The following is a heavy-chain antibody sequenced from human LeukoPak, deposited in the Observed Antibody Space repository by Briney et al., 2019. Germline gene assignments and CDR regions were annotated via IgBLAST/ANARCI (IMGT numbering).Heavy chain of an antibody. CDR1: GGSFSGYY. J-gene: IGHJ4*02. Sequence: SETLSLTCAVYGGSFSGYYWSWIRQPPGKGLEWMGEINHSGSTNYNPSLKSRVTISVDTSKNQFSLKLSSVTAADTAVYYCARAGGYYQAAFDYWGQGTLVTVSS. D-gene: IGHD3-22*01. CDR3: ARAGGYYQAAFDY. CDR2: INHSGST. V-gene: IGHV4-34*01.